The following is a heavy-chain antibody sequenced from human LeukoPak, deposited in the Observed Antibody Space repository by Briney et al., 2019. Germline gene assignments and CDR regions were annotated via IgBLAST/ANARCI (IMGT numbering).Heavy chain of an antibody. CDR1: AGSISSYY. D-gene: IGHD3-10*01. J-gene: IGHJ6*03. CDR2: IYYSGST. Sequence: SETLSLTCTVSAGSISSYYWSWIRPPPGKGLEWIGYIYYSGSTNYNPSLKSRVTISVDTSKNQFSLKLSSVTAADTAVYYCARGRSSMVRGYYYYYMDVWGKGTTVTISS. CDR3: ARGRSSMVRGYYYYYMDV. V-gene: IGHV4-59*01.